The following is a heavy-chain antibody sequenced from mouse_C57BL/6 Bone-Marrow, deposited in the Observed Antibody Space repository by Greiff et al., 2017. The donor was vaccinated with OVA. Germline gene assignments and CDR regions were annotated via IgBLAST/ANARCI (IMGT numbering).Heavy chain of an antibody. Sequence: VQLQESGAELMKPGASVKLSCKATGYTFTGYWIEWVKQRPGHGLEWIGEILPGSGSTTYHEKFKGQATFTADNYSNTAYMQLSSLTTEDSAIDYCSRDDGYFYFDYWGQGTTLTVSS. V-gene: IGHV1-9*01. CDR3: SRDDGYFYFDY. CDR2: ILPGSGST. D-gene: IGHD2-3*01. J-gene: IGHJ2*01. CDR1: GYTFTGYW.